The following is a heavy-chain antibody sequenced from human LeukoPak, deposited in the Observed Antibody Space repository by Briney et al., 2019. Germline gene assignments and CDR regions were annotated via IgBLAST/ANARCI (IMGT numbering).Heavy chain of an antibody. V-gene: IGHV1-2*02. CDR2: VRPHSGDT. J-gene: IGHJ4*02. Sequence: ASVKVSCRASGYTFTGYNMHWVRLAPGQGLEWMGWVRPHSGDTNYAQRFQGRVTMSRDTSISTVCMELSRLTSDDTALYYCARVNLAVTSGLDSWGQGTLVTVSS. D-gene: IGHD2-21*02. CDR3: ARVNLAVTSGLDS. CDR1: GYTFTGYN.